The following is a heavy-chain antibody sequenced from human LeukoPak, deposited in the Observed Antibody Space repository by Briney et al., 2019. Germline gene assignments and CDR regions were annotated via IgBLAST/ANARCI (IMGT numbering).Heavy chain of an antibody. V-gene: IGHV3-48*02. CDR1: GFTFSSYG. Sequence: PGGSLRLSCAASGFTFSSYGMNWVRQAPGKGLEWVSYLSGSSSSIYYADSVKGRFTISRDNAKNSLYLQMNSLRDEDTAVYYCARDLGYCTNGVCHTRFDYWGQGTLVAVSS. J-gene: IGHJ4*02. CDR2: LSGSSSSI. D-gene: IGHD2-8*01. CDR3: ARDLGYCTNGVCHTRFDY.